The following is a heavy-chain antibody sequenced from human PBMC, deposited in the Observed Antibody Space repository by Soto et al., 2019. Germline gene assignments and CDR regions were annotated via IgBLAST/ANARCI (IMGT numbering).Heavy chain of an antibody. J-gene: IGHJ4*02. D-gene: IGHD6-13*01. V-gene: IGHV4-34*01. Sequence: SETLSLTCAVYGGSFSGYYWSWIRQPPGKGLEWIGEINHSGSTNYNPSLKSRVTISVDTSKNQFSLKLSSVTAADTAVYYCARLQQLVTRYFDYWGQGTLVTVSS. CDR2: INHSGST. CDR3: ARLQQLVTRYFDY. CDR1: GGSFSGYY.